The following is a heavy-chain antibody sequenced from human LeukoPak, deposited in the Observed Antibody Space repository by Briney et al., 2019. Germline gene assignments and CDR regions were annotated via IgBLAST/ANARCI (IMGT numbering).Heavy chain of an antibody. V-gene: IGHV3-23*01. CDR1: GFTFSSYA. J-gene: IGHJ4*02. D-gene: IGHD6-19*01. CDR3: AKAQWNSSGWYGGFDY. CDR2: ISGSGGST. Sequence: PGGSLRLSCAASGFTFSSYAMSWVRQAPGKGLEWVSAISGSGGSTYYADSVKGRFTISRDNSKNTLYLQMNSLRAEDTAVYYCAKAQWNSSGWYGGFDYWGQGTLVTVSS.